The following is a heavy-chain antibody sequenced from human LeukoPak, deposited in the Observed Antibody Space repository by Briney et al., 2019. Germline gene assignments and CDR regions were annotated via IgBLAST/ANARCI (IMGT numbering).Heavy chain of an antibody. Sequence: GGSLRLSCAASGFTFSSYEMNWVRQAPGKGLEWVSYISSSSSTIYYADSVKGRFTISRDNAKNSLYLQMNSLRAEDTAVYYCARDGGYSYGHFDYWGQGTLVTVSS. CDR1: GFTFSSYE. J-gene: IGHJ4*02. D-gene: IGHD5-18*01. CDR2: ISSSSSTI. CDR3: ARDGGYSYGHFDY. V-gene: IGHV3-48*01.